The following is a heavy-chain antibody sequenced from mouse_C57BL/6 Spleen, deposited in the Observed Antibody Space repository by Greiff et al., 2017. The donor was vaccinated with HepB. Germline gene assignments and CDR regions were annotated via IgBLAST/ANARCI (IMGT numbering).Heavy chain of an antibody. CDR3: ARYRLGYYAMDY. Sequence: VQLVESGTELVKPGASVKLSCKASGYTFTSYWVHWVKQRPGQGLEWIGNINPSNGGTNYNEKFKSKATLTVDKSSSTAYMQLSSLTSEDSAVYYCARYRLGYYAMDYWGQGTSVTVSS. J-gene: IGHJ4*01. CDR1: GYTFTSYW. V-gene: IGHV1-53*01. CDR2: INPSNGGT. D-gene: IGHD2-14*01.